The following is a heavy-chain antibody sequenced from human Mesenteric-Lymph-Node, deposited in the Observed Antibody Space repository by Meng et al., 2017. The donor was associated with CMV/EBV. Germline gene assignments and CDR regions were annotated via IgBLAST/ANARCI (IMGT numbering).Heavy chain of an antibody. CDR1: GGSVSTGSYY. J-gene: IGHJ6*02. V-gene: IGHV4-61*01. D-gene: IGHD2-2*01. CDR2: INHGGST. Sequence: SETLSLTCTVSGGSVSTGSYYWTWIRQPPGKGLEWIGEINHGGSTNYNPSLKSRLTISVDTSKNQFSLEMRSVTAADTAIYYCARTIRRDVVLLPAARDYYYYGMDVWGQGTTVTVSS. CDR3: ARTIRRDVVLLPAARDYYYYGMDV.